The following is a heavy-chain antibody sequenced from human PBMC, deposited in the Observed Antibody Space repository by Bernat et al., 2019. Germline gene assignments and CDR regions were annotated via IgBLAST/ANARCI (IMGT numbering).Heavy chain of an antibody. Sequence: EVQLVDSGGDLVKPGESLRLSCATSAFIFTDAWMNWVRQAPGKGLEWVGRIKSKTDGGTTEYAAPVKGRFTISRDDSKNTVYLQMNSLKIEDTAIYYCNTDRITTCGRFWGQGTLVTVSS. CDR2: IKSKTDGGTT. CDR3: NTDRITTCGRF. CDR1: AFIFTDAW. D-gene: IGHD3-3*01. V-gene: IGHV3-15*07. J-gene: IGHJ4*02.